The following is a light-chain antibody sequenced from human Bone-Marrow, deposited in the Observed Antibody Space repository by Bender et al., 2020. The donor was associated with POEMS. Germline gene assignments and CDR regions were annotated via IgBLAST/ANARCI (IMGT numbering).Light chain of an antibody. V-gene: IGLV2-23*01. Sequence: QSALTQPASVSGSPGQSITISCTGAISDVENYNLVSWYQQHPGKAPKLIIFEANKRPSGVSNRFSGSKSGNTASLTISGLQAEDEANYYCSSFSGGVVFGGGTRLTVL. CDR1: ISDVENYNL. J-gene: IGLJ2*01. CDR2: EAN. CDR3: SSFSGGVV.